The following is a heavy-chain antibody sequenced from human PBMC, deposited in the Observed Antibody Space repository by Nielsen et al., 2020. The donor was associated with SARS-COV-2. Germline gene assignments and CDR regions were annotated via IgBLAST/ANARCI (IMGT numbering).Heavy chain of an antibody. J-gene: IGHJ6*02. D-gene: IGHD6-13*01. V-gene: IGHV3-48*03. Sequence: GGSLRLSCAASGFTFSSYEMNWVRQAPGKGLEWVSYISSSGSTIYYADSVKGRFTISRDNAKNSLYLQMNSLRAEDTAVYYCARLREDSSSWFDYYYYGMDVWGQGTTVTVSS. CDR1: GFTFSSYE. CDR3: ARLREDSSSWFDYYYYGMDV. CDR2: ISSSGSTI.